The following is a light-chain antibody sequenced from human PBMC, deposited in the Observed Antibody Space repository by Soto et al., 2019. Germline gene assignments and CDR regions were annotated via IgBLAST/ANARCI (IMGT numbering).Light chain of an antibody. Sequence: DIVMPQSPDSLAVSLGERATINCKSSQSALDRPNSNNYLAWYRQQPGQPPELLIYWASARASGVPDRFTGSGSGTDFTLTITSLQAEAVGVYYCQPYYSTPSTFGNGTKVEVK. CDR3: QPYYSTPST. CDR2: WAS. J-gene: IGKJ1*01. CDR1: QSALDRPNSNNY. V-gene: IGKV4-1*01.